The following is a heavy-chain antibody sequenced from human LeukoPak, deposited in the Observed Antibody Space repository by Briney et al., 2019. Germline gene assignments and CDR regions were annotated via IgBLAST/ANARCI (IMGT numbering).Heavy chain of an antibody. V-gene: IGHV1-69*05. CDR1: GGTFSSYA. CDR3: ARAKGSSSSFDY. D-gene: IGHD6-6*01. CDR2: IIPIFGTA. J-gene: IGHJ4*02. Sequence: SVKISCKASGGTFSSYAISWVRQAPGQGREWMGRIIPIFGTANYAQKFQGRVTITTDESTSTAYMELSSLRSEDTAVYYCARAKGSSSSFDYWGQGTLVTVSS.